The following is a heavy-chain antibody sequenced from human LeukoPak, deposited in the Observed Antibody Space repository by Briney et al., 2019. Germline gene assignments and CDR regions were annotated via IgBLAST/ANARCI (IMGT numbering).Heavy chain of an antibody. D-gene: IGHD3-16*01. CDR1: GYTFTNYG. V-gene: IGHV1-18*01. J-gene: IGHJ4*02. CDR3: ARDSLGSMEY. Sequence: ASVKVSCKASGYTFTNYGINWLRQAPGQGLEWMGWNSAYNGNTNYAQRLQGRVTMTTDTSTSTAYMELRSLRSDDTAVYYCARDSLGSMEYWGQGTLVTVSS. CDR2: NSAYNGNT.